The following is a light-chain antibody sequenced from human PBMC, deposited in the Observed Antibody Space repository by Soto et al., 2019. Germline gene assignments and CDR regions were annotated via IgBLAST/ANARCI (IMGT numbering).Light chain of an antibody. J-gene: IGLJ1*01. CDR1: SSDVGGYNY. V-gene: IGLV2-14*01. CDR3: SSYTSSSTLLYV. Sequence: QSVLTQPASVSGSPGQSITISCTGTSSDVGGYNYVSWYQQHPGKAPKLMIYEVSNRPSGGSNRFSGSKSGNTASLTISGLQAEDEADYYCSSYTSSSTLLYVFGTGTKLTVL. CDR2: EVS.